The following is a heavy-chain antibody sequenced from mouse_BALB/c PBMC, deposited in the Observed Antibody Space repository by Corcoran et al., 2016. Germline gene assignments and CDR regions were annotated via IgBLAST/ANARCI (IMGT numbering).Heavy chain of an antibody. CDR2: INTYTGEP. D-gene: IGHD2-4*01. J-gene: IGHJ2*01. Sequence: QIQLVQSGPELKKPGETVKISCKASGYTFTNYGMNWVKQAPGKGLKWMGWINTYTGEPTYADDFKGRFAFSLETSASTAYLQINNLKNEDTATYFCARFYYDYGDFDYWGQGTTLTVSS. V-gene: IGHV9-3-1*01. CDR3: ARFYYDYGDFDY. CDR1: GYTFTNYG.